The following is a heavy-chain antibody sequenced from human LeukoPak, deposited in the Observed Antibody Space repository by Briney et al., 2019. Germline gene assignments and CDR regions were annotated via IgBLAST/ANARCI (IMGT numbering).Heavy chain of an antibody. Sequence: PSGTLSLTCAVSGGSISSSNWWSWVRQPPGKGLEWIGEIYHSGSTNYNPSLKSRVTISVDKSKNQFSLKLSSVTAADMAVYYCARPSDLYCSSTSCYEGAFDIWGQGTMVTVSS. CDR2: IYHSGST. CDR1: GGSISSSNW. D-gene: IGHD2-2*01. J-gene: IGHJ3*02. CDR3: ARPSDLYCSSTSCYEGAFDI. V-gene: IGHV4-4*02.